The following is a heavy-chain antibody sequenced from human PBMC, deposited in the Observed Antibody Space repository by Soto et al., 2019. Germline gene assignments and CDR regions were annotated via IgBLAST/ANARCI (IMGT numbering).Heavy chain of an antibody. CDR3: ARGIGLRGLVYYYGMDV. V-gene: IGHV4-59*01. D-gene: IGHD5-12*01. CDR1: GGSISSYY. CDR2: IYYSGST. Sequence: SETLSLTCTVSGGSISSYYWSWIRQPPGKGLEWIGYIYYSGSTNYNPSLKSRVTISVDTSKNQFSLKLSSVTAADTAVYYCARGIGLRGLVYYYGMDVWGQGTTVTVSS. J-gene: IGHJ6*02.